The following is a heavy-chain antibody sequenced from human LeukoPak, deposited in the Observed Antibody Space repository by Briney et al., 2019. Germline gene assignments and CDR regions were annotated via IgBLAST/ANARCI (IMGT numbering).Heavy chain of an antibody. CDR2: IKEDGSVI. J-gene: IGHJ4*02. D-gene: IGHD6-13*01. Sequence: PGGSLRLSCVASGFTFSIYWMSWVRQAPGRGPEWLAIIKEDGSVIWDVESVRGRFTISRDNAENSVYLEMNSLRAEDTAVYYCARGSGRQQLEQNYWGQGNLVTVSS. V-gene: IGHV3-7*01. CDR3: ARGSGRQQLEQNY. CDR1: GFTFSIYW.